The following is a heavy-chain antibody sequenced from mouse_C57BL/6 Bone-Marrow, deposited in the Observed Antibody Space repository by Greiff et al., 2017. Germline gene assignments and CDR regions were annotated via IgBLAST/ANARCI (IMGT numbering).Heavy chain of an antibody. CDR1: GFTFSSYA. CDR2: ISDGGSYT. V-gene: IGHV5-4*01. D-gene: IGHD1-1*01. CDR3: ARGPRNYYGSSPDY. J-gene: IGHJ2*01. Sequence: EVHLVESGGGLVKPGGSLKLSCAASGFTFSSYAMSWVRQTPEKRLEWVATISDGGSYTYYPDNVKGRFTISRDNAKNNLYLQMSHLKSEDTAMYYCARGPRNYYGSSPDYWGQGTTLTVSS.